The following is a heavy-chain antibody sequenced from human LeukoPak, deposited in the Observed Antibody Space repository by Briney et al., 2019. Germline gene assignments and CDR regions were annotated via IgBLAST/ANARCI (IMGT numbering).Heavy chain of an antibody. CDR2: IDPNSGGT. CDR3: ARDGVAVAGTIFDDY. J-gene: IGHJ4*02. CDR1: GYTFTDYY. Sequence: ASVKVSCKASGYTFTDYYMHWVRQAPGQGLEWMGWIDPNSGGTNYAQNFQGRVTMTRDTSISTAHMELSRLRSDDTAVYYCARDGVAVAGTIFDDYWGQGTLVTVSS. V-gene: IGHV1-2*02. D-gene: IGHD6-19*01.